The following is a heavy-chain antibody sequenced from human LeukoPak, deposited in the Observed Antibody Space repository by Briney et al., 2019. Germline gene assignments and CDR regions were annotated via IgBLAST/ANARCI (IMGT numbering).Heavy chain of an antibody. CDR2: IIPIFGTE. Sequence: GASVKVSCKASGGTFSSYAISWVRQAPGQGLEWMGGIIPIFGTENCAQKFQGRVTSTADESTSTAYMELSSLRSDDTAVYYCARGRAAMVTSIFDYWGQGTLVTVSS. CDR3: ARGRAAMVTSIFDY. D-gene: IGHD5-18*01. V-gene: IGHV1-69*01. J-gene: IGHJ4*02. CDR1: GGTFSSYA.